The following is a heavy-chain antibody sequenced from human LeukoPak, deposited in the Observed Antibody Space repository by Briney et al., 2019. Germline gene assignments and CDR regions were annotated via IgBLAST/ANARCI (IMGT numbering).Heavy chain of an antibody. Sequence: GGSLRLSCVASGFTFSSRDWMTWVRQAPGKGLVWVSRINSDGSSTSYADSVKGRFTISRDNAKNTLYLQMNSLRAEDTAVYYCARDRRSGSYYLGYWGQGTLVTVSS. CDR1: GFTFSSRDW. V-gene: IGHV3-74*01. D-gene: IGHD1-26*01. CDR3: ARDRRSGSYYLGY. CDR2: INSDGSST. J-gene: IGHJ4*02.